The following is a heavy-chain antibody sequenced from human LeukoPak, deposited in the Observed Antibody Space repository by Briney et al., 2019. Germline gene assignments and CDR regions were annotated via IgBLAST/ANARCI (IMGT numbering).Heavy chain of an antibody. CDR3: ATGYPGGY. V-gene: IGHV3-9*01. D-gene: IGHD3-9*01. CDR1: GFSFDDYA. J-gene: IGHJ4*02. Sequence: GGSLRLPCAASGFSFDDYAMHWVRQAPGKGLEWVSGISWNSGSIGYSDSVKGRFTISRDNAKNSLYLQMNSLRAEDTALYYCATGYPGGYWGQGTLVTVSS. CDR2: ISWNSGSI.